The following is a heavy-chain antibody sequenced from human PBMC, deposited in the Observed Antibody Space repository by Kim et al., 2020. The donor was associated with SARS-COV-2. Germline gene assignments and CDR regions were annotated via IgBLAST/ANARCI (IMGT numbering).Heavy chain of an antibody. CDR3: ARGCIGGGNSYWYFDL. D-gene: IGHD2-21*02. CDR2: INHSGST. Sequence: SETLSLTCAVYGGSFSGYYWSWIRQPPGKGLEWIGEINHSGSTNYNPSLKSRVTISVDTSKNQFSLKLSSVTAADTAVYYCARGCIGGGNSYWYFDLWGR. CDR1: GGSFSGYY. J-gene: IGHJ2*01. V-gene: IGHV4-34*01.